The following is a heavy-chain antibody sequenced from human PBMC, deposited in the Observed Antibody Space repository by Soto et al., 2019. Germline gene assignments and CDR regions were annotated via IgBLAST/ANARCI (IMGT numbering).Heavy chain of an antibody. CDR1: GDSTSSSNYF. CDR2: IFYSGST. Sequence: PSETLSLTCTVSGDSTSSSNYFWGWIRQPPGKGLEWIGTIFYSGSTYYNPSLKSRVTISVDTSKNQFSLKLSSVTAADTAVYYCARVGGINWFDPWGQGTLVTVSS. V-gene: IGHV4-39*07. D-gene: IGHD1-20*01. J-gene: IGHJ5*02. CDR3: ARVGGINWFDP.